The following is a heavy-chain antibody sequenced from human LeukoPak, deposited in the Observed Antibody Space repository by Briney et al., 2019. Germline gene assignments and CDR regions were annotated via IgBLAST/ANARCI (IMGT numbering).Heavy chain of an antibody. CDR1: GYTFTNYG. CDR3: ARDGDYSRGWDYVDY. J-gene: IGHJ4*02. Sequence: EASVKVSCKASGYTFTNYGISWVRQAPGQGLEWMGWISGHSGDTNYAQRLQGRVTLTTDTSTSTAYMELRSLISDDTAIYYCARDGDYSRGWDYVDYWGQGTLVTVSS. CDR2: ISGHSGDT. V-gene: IGHV1-18*01. D-gene: IGHD6-19*01.